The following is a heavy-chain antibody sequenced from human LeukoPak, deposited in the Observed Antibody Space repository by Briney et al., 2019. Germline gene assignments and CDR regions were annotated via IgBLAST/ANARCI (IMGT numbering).Heavy chain of an antibody. CDR2: IYPGDSDI. D-gene: IGHD6-13*01. J-gene: IGHJ4*02. CDR1: GYSFTNYW. Sequence: GESLKISCKGSGYSFTNYWIGWVRQLPGKGLESMGIIYPGDSDIRYSPSFQGQATISADESISTAYLQWSSLKASDTAMYYCARRRSYSSSLIDYWGQGTLVTVYS. CDR3: ARRRSYSSSLIDY. V-gene: IGHV5-51*01.